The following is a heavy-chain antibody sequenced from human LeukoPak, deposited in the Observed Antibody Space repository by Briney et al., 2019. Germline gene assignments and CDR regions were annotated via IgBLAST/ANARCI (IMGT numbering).Heavy chain of an antibody. Sequence: SETLSLTCAVYGGSFSGYYWSWIRQPPGKGLEWIGEINHSGSTNYNPSLKSRVTISVDTSKNQFFLKLSSVTAADTAVYYCARGPLRWSAPYYYGMDVWGQGTTVTVSS. CDR1: GGSFSGYY. CDR3: ARGPLRWSAPYYYGMDV. J-gene: IGHJ6*02. D-gene: IGHD4-23*01. CDR2: INHSGST. V-gene: IGHV4-34*01.